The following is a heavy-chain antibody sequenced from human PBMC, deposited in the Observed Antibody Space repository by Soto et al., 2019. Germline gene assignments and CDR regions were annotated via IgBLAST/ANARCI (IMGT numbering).Heavy chain of an antibody. CDR2: INPSGGSS. Sequence: QVQLVQSGAEVKKPGASVKVSCKASGYTFTSYYMHWVRQAPGQGLEWMGIINPSGGSSSYAKKFQGRVSMTSDTSTTTLSMGSNSLTSEDTAVYYWGRASVITLIVNYWGQGLLVTVSS. D-gene: IGHD3-22*01. CDR3: GRASVITLIVNY. V-gene: IGHV1-46*01. CDR1: GYTFTSYY. J-gene: IGHJ4*02.